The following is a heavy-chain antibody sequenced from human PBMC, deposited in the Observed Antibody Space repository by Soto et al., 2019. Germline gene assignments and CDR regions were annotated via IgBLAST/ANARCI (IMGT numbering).Heavy chain of an antibody. D-gene: IGHD2-15*01. CDR3: ARVPIYCSGGSCYSFDY. J-gene: IGHJ4*02. V-gene: IGHV4-31*03. CDR1: GGSISSGGYY. CDR2: IYYSGST. Sequence: SETLSLTCTVSGGSISSGGYYWSWIRQHPGKGLEWIGYIYYSGSTYYNPSLKSRVTISVDTSKNQFSLKLSSVTAADTAAYYCARVPIYCSGGSCYSFDYWGQGTLVTVSS.